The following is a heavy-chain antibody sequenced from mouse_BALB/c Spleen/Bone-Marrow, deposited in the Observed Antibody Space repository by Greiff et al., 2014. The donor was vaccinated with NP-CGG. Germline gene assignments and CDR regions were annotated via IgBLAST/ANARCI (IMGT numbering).Heavy chain of an antibody. V-gene: IGHV1-18*01. Sequence: VQLQQPGPELVKPGASVKISCTTSGYTITECNMHWVKQSPGKSLEWIGSINPNNGGTNYNLKFKGKATFTVAKSSSTAYMELHTLTPEDTATYYCARGDCYYVYAMDYWGQGTSVTVSS. CDR3: ARGDCYYVYAMDY. D-gene: IGHD2-3*01. CDR1: GYTITECN. CDR2: INPNNGGT. J-gene: IGHJ4*01.